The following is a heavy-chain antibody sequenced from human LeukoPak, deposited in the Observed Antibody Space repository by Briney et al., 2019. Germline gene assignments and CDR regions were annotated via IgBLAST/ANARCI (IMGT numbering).Heavy chain of an antibody. D-gene: IGHD6-25*01. V-gene: IGHV3-74*01. J-gene: IGHJ4*02. Sequence: PGGSLRLSCAASGFTFSSHWRNWVRQAPGKGLVWVSRVKGDGSTIGYADSAKGRFTISRDNARNTLYLQMNSLRAEDTAVYYCARETPAAAGLDSWGQGTLVTVSS. CDR3: ARETPAAAGLDS. CDR1: GFTFSSHW. CDR2: VKGDGSTI.